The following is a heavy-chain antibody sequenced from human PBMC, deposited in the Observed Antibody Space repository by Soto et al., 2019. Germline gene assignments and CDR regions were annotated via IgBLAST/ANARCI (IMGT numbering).Heavy chain of an antibody. J-gene: IGHJ6*02. Sequence: QVQRVESGGGVVQPGRSLRLSCAASGFTFSSYGMHWVRQASGKGLEWVGVIWYDGSNKYYADSVRGRFNISRDNFKNALYLQMNSQGAEDKAVYYCARGGTIEAAGMWGYYYCSMDVWGQGTTDTV. V-gene: IGHV3-33*01. D-gene: IGHD6-13*01. CDR3: ARGGTIEAAGMWGYYYCSMDV. CDR1: GFTFSSYG. CDR2: IWYDGSNK.